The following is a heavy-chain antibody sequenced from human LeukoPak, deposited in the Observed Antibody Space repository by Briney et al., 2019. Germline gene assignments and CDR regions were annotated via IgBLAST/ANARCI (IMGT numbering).Heavy chain of an antibody. V-gene: IGHV6-1*01. J-gene: IGHJ4*02. CDR1: GDSVSSNSAA. CDR2: TYYRSKWYN. D-gene: IGHD3-22*01. CDR3: ARAGPYYYDSSGYLIYYFDY. Sequence: SQTLSLTCAISGDSVSSNSAAWNWIRQSLSRGLEWLGRTYYRSKWYNDYAVSVKSRITINPDTSKNQFSLQLNSVTPEDTAVYYCARAGPYYYDSSGYLIYYFDYWGQGTLVTVSS.